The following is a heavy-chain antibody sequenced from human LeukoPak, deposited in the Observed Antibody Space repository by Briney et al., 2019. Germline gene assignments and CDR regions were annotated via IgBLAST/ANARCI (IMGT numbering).Heavy chain of an antibody. J-gene: IGHJ4*02. CDR3: TTGIAVVQRNQGDY. CDR2: IYGGSNT. CDR1: GFTVSSNY. V-gene: IGHV3-53*01. D-gene: IGHD6-19*01. Sequence: GGSLRLSCAASGFTVSSNYMSWVRQAPGKGLEWVSFIYGGSNTFYADSVKGRFTISRHNSKNTLYLQMNSLKTEDTAVYYCTTGIAVVQRNQGDYWGQGTLVTVSS.